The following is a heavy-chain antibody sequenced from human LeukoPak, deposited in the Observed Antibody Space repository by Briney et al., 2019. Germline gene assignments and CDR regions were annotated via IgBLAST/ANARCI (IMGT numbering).Heavy chain of an antibody. D-gene: IGHD3-10*01. CDR1: GFTFISYS. V-gene: IGHV3-21*01. J-gene: IGHJ3*02. Sequence: GGSLRLSCAASGFTFISYSMNWVRQAPGKGLEWVSSISNSSPNIYYADSVKGRFTISRDSAKGSLFLQMNSLRAEDTAVYYCARRGTSMFRGVHMGPHDGFDIWGQGTMVTVSS. CDR2: ISNSSPNI. CDR3: ARRGTSMFRGVHMGPHDGFDI.